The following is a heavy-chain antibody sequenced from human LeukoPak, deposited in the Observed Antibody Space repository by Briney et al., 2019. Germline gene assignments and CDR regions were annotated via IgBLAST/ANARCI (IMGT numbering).Heavy chain of an antibody. J-gene: IGHJ4*02. Sequence: ASVKVSCKASGYTFTSYDINWVRQATGQGLEWMGWISAYNGNTNYAQKLQGRVTMTTDTSTSTAYMELRSLRSDDTAVYYCARGDLYSSSSLNDYWGQGTLVTVSS. V-gene: IGHV1-18*01. CDR1: GYTFTSYD. CDR2: ISAYNGNT. D-gene: IGHD6-6*01. CDR3: ARGDLYSSSSLNDY.